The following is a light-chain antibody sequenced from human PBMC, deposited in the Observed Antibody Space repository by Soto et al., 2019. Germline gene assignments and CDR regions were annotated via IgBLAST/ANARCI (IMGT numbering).Light chain of an antibody. Sequence: EIVMTQSPATLSVSPGERATLSCRASQSVSSNLAWYQQKPGQAPRVIMYGASRRATGIPARFSGSGSGTEFTLTISSLQSEDFAVYYCQQYHNWPPITFGQGTRLEIK. CDR1: QSVSSN. CDR2: GAS. V-gene: IGKV3D-15*01. CDR3: QQYHNWPPIT. J-gene: IGKJ5*01.